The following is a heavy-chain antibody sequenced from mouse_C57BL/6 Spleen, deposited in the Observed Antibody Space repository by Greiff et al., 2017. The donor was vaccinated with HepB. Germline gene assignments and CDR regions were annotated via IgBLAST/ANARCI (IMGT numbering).Heavy chain of an antibody. Sequence: EVKLMESGPGLVKPSQSLSLTCSVTGYSITSGYYWNWIRQFPGNKLEWMGYISYDGSNNYNPSLKNRISITRDTSKNQFFLKLNSVTTEDTATYYCARPPSLCDGYPAWFAYWGQGTLVTVSA. V-gene: IGHV3-6*01. D-gene: IGHD2-3*01. CDR1: GYSITSGYY. J-gene: IGHJ3*01. CDR2: ISYDGSN. CDR3: ARPPSLCDGYPAWFAY.